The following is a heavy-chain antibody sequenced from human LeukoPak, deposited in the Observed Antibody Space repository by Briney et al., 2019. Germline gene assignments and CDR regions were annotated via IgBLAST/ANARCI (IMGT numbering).Heavy chain of an antibody. Sequence: PSETLSLACTVSGGSISSYHWSWFRQAPGKGLEWIGYIYDSGSTNFNPSLKSRVTISVDTSKNQFSLKLSSVTAADTAVYYCARGSSWYHWGQGTLVTVSS. CDR1: GGSISSYH. V-gene: IGHV4-59*01. CDR3: ARGSSWYH. D-gene: IGHD6-13*01. J-gene: IGHJ5*02. CDR2: IYDSGST.